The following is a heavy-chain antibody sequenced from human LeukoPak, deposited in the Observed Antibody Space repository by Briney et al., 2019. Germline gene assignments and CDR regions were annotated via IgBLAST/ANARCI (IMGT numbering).Heavy chain of an antibody. J-gene: IGHJ4*02. CDR2: INPNSGGT. V-gene: IGHV1-2*02. D-gene: IGHD3-22*01. CDR3: ATSHDSSGYYYFDY. CDR1: GYTFTGYY. Sequence: ASVKVSCKASGYTFTGYYMHWVRQAPGQGLEWMGWINPNSGGTNYAQKFQGRVTMTRDTSISTAYMELSRLRSDDTAVYYCATSHDSSGYYYFDYWGQGTLATVSS.